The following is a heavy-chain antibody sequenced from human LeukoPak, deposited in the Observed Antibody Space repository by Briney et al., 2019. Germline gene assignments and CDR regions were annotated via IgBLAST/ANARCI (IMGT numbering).Heavy chain of an antibody. CDR3: ARGRGYSSSAKPIFQH. CDR2: INHSGST. Sequence: PSETLSLTCAVYGGSFSGYYWSWIRQPPGKGLEWIGEINHSGSTNYNPSLKSRVTISVDTSKNQFSLKLSSVTAADTAVYYCARGRGYSSSAKPIFQHWGQGTLVTVSS. V-gene: IGHV4-34*01. J-gene: IGHJ1*01. CDR1: GGSFSGYY. D-gene: IGHD6-13*01.